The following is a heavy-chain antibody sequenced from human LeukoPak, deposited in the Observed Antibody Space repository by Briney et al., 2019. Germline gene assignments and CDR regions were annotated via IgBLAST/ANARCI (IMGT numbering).Heavy chain of an antibody. Sequence: GRSLRLSCVASGFAFHTYGIHWVRQAPGKGLEWVAVIWYDGEKKYFSDSVKGRLTASRDNSKNTVYLQMNSLRAEDTAVYFCARGTRVELPRYYYHGMDVWGPGTTVSVSS. V-gene: IGHV3-33*01. CDR2: IWYDGEKK. D-gene: IGHD2-2*01. J-gene: IGHJ6*02. CDR1: GFAFHTYG. CDR3: ARGTRVELPRYYYHGMDV.